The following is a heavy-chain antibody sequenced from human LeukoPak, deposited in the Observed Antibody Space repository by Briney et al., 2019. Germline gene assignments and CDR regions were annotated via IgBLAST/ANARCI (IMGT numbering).Heavy chain of an antibody. V-gene: IGHV3-11*06. J-gene: IGHJ4*02. CDR1: GFTLSDYH. D-gene: IGHD3-22*01. CDR2: ISNSSSYT. Sequence: GGSLRLSCAASGFTLSDYHMSWIRQAPGKGLEWLSYISNSSSYTNSADSVKGRFTISRDNAKNSLYLQMNSLRAEDTAVYYCARARYYYDSSGYCSFDYWGQGTLVTVSS. CDR3: ARARYYYDSSGYCSFDY.